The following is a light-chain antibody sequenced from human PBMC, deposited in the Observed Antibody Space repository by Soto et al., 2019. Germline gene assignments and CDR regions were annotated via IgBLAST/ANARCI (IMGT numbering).Light chain of an antibody. CDR1: KLGNKY. V-gene: IGLV3-1*01. Sequence: SYELTQPPSVSVSPGQTASITCSGDKLGNKYVCWYQQRPGQSPVLVIYQDSKRPSGIPERFSGSNSGNTATLTISGTQAMDEADYYCQAWDSSTVVFGGGTKVTVL. CDR3: QAWDSSTVV. CDR2: QDS. J-gene: IGLJ2*01.